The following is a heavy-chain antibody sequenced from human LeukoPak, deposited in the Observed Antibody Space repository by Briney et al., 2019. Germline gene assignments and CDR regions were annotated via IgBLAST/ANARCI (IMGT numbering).Heavy chain of an antibody. J-gene: IGHJ4*02. CDR3: ARDQTAMPFRSALPGVPDY. V-gene: IGHV1-46*01. CDR1: GYTFTSYY. Sequence: GASVKVSCKASGYTFTSYYMHWVRQAPGQGLEWMGIINPSGGSTSYAQKFQGRVTMTRDTFTSTVYMELSSLRSEDTAVYYCARDQTAMPFRSALPGVPDYWGQGTLVTVSS. CDR2: INPSGGST. D-gene: IGHD5-18*01.